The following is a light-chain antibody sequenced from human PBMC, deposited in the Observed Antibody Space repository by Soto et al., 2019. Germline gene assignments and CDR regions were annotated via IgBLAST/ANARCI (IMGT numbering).Light chain of an antibody. V-gene: IGKV3-11*01. CDR1: QSVSSN. CDR2: DAY. Sequence: EIVLTQSPGTLSLSPGERATPSCRASQSVSSNLAWYQQKPGQAPRLLIYDAYNRATGIPPRFSGSGSGTDFTLTISSLEPEDSAVYYCQQRHMWPITFGQGTRLEIK. J-gene: IGKJ5*01. CDR3: QQRHMWPIT.